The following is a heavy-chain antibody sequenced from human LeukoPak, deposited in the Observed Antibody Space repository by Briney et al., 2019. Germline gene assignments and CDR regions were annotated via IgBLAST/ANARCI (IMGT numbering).Heavy chain of an antibody. J-gene: IGHJ2*01. CDR3: ARHSGGRDSSGEYWYFDL. CDR1: GGSISSYY. V-gene: IGHV4-59*08. Sequence: SETLSLTCTVSGGSISSYYWRWIRQPPGKGLEWIGYIYYSGSTNYNPSLKSRVTISVDTSKNQFSLKLSSVTAADTAVYYCARHSGGRDSSGEYWYFDLWGRGTLVTVSS. CDR2: IYYSGST. D-gene: IGHD3-22*01.